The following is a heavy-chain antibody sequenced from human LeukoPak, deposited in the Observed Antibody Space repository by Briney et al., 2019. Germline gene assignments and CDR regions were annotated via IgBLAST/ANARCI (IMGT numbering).Heavy chain of an antibody. CDR2: ISGPGDST. V-gene: IGHV3-23*01. J-gene: IGHJ4*02. Sequence: PGGSLRLSCAASGFTFSSYAVSWVRQTPGRGLEWVSAISGPGDSTYYADSVKGRFTTSRDNSKNTLYLQMNNLRAEDTATYYCAKFCGRCNQFYFDSWGQGTLVTVSS. CDR1: GFTFSSYA. CDR3: AKFCGRCNQFYFDS. D-gene: IGHD2-21*01.